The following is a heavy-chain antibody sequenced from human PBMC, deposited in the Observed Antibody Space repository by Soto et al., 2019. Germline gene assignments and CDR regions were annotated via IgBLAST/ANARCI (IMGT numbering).Heavy chain of an antibody. CDR3: ARTASPAIFYDASADSEL. Sequence: SETLSLTCTVSGGSISNDNYYWSWIRQSPGKGLEWIADIYYSGSTYYNPSLKSRLTISVDPSKNQFSLKLSSVTAADTAVYYCARTASPAIFYDASADSELWGQGTLVTVSS. CDR1: GGSISNDNYY. CDR2: IYYSGST. V-gene: IGHV4-30-4*01. J-gene: IGHJ4*02. D-gene: IGHD3-22*01.